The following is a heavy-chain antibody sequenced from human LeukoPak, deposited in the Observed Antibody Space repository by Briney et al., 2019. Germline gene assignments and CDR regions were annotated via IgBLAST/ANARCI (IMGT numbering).Heavy chain of an antibody. D-gene: IGHD3-22*01. V-gene: IGHV1-18*01. Sequence: ASVTLSRKSSGYTFTSYGNCWVRHPPAQGLEWMGWISAYNGNTNYAQKLHDRVTTTTDTSTSNDYMVLKSLRSDDTGVYYCARAPPDYYESRGYYYAQGFDYWGQGTLVTVSS. J-gene: IGHJ4*02. CDR2: ISAYNGNT. CDR1: GYTFTSYG. CDR3: ARAPPDYYESRGYYYAQGFDY.